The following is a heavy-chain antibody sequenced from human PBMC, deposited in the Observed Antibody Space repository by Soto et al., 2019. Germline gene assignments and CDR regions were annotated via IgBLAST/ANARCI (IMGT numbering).Heavy chain of an antibody. D-gene: IGHD3-22*01. CDR2: INPSGGST. V-gene: IGHV1-46*01. J-gene: IGHJ6*02. Sequence: ASVKVSCKASGYTFTSYYMHWVRQAPGQGLEWMGIINPSGGSTSYAQKFQGRVTMTRDTSTSTVYMELSSLRSDDTAVYYCARPLYSSSTRDHYYYYGMDVWGQGTTVTVSS. CDR1: GYTFTSYY. CDR3: ARPLYSSSTRDHYYYYGMDV.